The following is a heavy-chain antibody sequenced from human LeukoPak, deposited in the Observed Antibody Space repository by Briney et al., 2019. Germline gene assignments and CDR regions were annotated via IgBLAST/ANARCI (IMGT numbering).Heavy chain of an antibody. D-gene: IGHD3-22*01. CDR1: GYSFTSYW. J-gene: IGHJ5*02. CDR2: IYPGDSDT. CDR3: ARLRGTYYYDSSGYPKLNWFDP. V-gene: IGHV5-51*01. Sequence: PGESLKISCKGSGYSFTSYWIGWVRQMPGKGLEWMGIIYPGDSDTRYSPSFRGQVTISADKSISTAYLQWSSLKASDTAMYYCARLRGTYYYDSSGYPKLNWFDPWGQGTLVTVSS.